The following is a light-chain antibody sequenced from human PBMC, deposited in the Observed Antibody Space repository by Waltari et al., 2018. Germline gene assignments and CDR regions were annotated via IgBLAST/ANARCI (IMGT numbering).Light chain of an antibody. Sequence: QSALTQPASVSGSPGQSITISCTGTSSDVGSYNLVSWYQQHPGKAPKLMFYEGSKRPSGVSNRFSGSKTGNTASLTISGLQAEDGADYYCCSYAGSSWVFGGGTKLTVL. CDR3: CSYAGSSWV. V-gene: IGLV2-23*01. CDR1: SSDVGSYNL. CDR2: EGS. J-gene: IGLJ3*02.